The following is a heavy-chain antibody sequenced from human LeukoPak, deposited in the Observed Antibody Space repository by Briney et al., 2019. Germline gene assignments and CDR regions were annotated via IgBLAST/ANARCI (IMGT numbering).Heavy chain of an antibody. CDR2: IRSKASSYAT. J-gene: IGHJ6*02. CDR1: GFTFSGSA. D-gene: IGHD2-15*01. Sequence: GGSLRLSCAASGFTFSGSAMHWVRQASGKGLEWVGRIRSKASSYATAYAASVKGRFTISRDDSKNTAYLQMNSLKTEDTAVYYCTRRHTATSMDVWGQGTTVTVSS. V-gene: IGHV3-73*01. CDR3: TRRHTATSMDV.